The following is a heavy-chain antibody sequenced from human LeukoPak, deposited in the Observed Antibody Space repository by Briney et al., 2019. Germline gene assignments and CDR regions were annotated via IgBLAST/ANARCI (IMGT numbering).Heavy chain of an antibody. J-gene: IGHJ5*02. Sequence: SETLSLTCAVYGGSFSGYYWSWIRQPPGKGLEWIGEINHSGSTNYNPSLKSRVTISVDTSKNQFSLKLSSVTAADTAVYYCARLPSGYGSSDNWFDPWGQGTLVTVSS. CDR2: INHSGST. V-gene: IGHV4-34*01. CDR3: ARLPSGYGSSDNWFDP. CDR1: GGSFSGYY. D-gene: IGHD3-22*01.